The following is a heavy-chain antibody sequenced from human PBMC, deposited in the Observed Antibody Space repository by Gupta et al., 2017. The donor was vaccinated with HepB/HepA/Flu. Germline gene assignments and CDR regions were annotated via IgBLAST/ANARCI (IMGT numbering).Heavy chain of an antibody. CDR2: INGESGNT. V-gene: IGHV1-18*01. Sequence: QIYLVQSGTEVKEPGASVKVSCTASGYRFTSYGISWVRQAPGQGLEWMGWINGESGNTYYAQTVQGRVSMTKDASTSTAYIEMTSLRLDDTAIYYCARGGRFGDFLDWGQGTLVSV. J-gene: IGHJ4*02. CDR3: ARGGRFGDFLD. D-gene: IGHD2-21*01. CDR1: GYRFTSYG.